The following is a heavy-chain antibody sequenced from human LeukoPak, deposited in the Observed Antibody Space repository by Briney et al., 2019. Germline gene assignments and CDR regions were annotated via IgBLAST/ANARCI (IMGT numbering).Heavy chain of an antibody. CDR3: ARYGESDY. V-gene: IGHV4-38-2*02. J-gene: IGHJ4*02. CDR1: GFSITTGYY. CDR2: IFRIGSS. D-gene: IGHD3-10*01. Sequence: SETLSLTCTVSGFSITTGYYWAWIRQPPGKGLEWIATIFRIGSSYYNPSLKSRVTISVDTSKNQFSLKLSSVTAADTAVYYCARYGESDYWGQGTLVTVSS.